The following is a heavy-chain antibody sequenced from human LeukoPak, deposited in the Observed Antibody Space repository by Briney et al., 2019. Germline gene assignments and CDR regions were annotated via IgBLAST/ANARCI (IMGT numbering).Heavy chain of an antibody. J-gene: IGHJ5*02. D-gene: IGHD3-22*01. V-gene: IGHV4-39*07. Sequence: SETLSLTCTVSGGSITSSNYYWAWIRQPPGKGLEWIGSIHYSGSAYYGPTLRSRVTISVDTSKNQFSLNVIAVTAADTAVYYCARDSKYDSSGHAPWGQGTQVTVSS. CDR3: ARDSKYDSSGHAP. CDR1: GGSITSSNYY. CDR2: IHYSGSA.